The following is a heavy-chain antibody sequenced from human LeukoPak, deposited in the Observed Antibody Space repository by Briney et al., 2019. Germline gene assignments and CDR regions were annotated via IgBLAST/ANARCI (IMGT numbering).Heavy chain of an antibody. Sequence: GGSLRLSCAASGFXFSSYAIHWVRQAPGKGLEYVSAISSNGGSTYYADSVKGRFTISRDNSKNTLYLQMGSLRAEDMAVYYCARDDLSTITMDYYYGMDVWGQGTTVTVSS. CDR3: ARDDLSTITMDYYYGMDV. CDR2: ISSNGGST. J-gene: IGHJ6*02. D-gene: IGHD3-10*01. V-gene: IGHV3-64*02. CDR1: GFXFSSYA.